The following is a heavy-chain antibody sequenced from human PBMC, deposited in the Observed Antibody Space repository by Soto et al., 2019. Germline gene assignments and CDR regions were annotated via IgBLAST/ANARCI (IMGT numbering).Heavy chain of an antibody. V-gene: IGHV4-30-4*01. CDR2: IYYSGST. CDR3: ARVAYCSGGSCYSFDP. D-gene: IGHD2-15*01. J-gene: IGHJ5*02. Sequence: SETLSLTCTVSGGSISSGDYYWSWIRQPPGKGLEWIGYIYYSGSTYYNPSLKSRVTISVDTSKNQFSLKLSSVTAADTAVYYCARVAYCSGGSCYSFDPWGQGTLVT. CDR1: GGSISSGDYY.